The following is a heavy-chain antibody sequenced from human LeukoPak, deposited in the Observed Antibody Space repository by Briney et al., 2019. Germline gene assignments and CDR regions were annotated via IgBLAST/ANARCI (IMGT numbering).Heavy chain of an antibody. CDR3: ARWLRNSYFDY. V-gene: IGHV1-69*01. Sequence: ASVKVSCKASGGTFSNYAISWVRQAPGQGLEWMGGIIPIFGTANYAQKFQGRVTITADESTSTAYMELSSLRSEDTAVYYCARWLRNSYFDYWGQGTLVTVSS. CDR2: IIPIFGTA. D-gene: IGHD2/OR15-2a*01. J-gene: IGHJ4*02. CDR1: GGTFSNYA.